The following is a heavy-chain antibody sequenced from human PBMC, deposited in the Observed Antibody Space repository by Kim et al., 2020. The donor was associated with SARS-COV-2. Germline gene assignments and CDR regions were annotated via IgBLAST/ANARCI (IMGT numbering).Heavy chain of an antibody. D-gene: IGHD2-15*01. CDR2: IWYDGSNK. CDR1: RFTFSSYG. V-gene: IGHV3-33*06. Sequence: GGSLILSCAASRFTFSSYGLHWVRQAPGKGLEWVAVIWYDGSNKYHADSVKGRFTISRDNSKNTLYLQMNNLRAEDTAVYYCAKERRKHCSGGSCHLEYWGQGTLVTVSS. J-gene: IGHJ4*02. CDR3: AKERRKHCSGGSCHLEY.